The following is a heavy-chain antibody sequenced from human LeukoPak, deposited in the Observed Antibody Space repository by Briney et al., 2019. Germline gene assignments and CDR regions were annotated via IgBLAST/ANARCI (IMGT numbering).Heavy chain of an antibody. CDR2: XXXXXXGGTT. CDR3: ARAYYYDSSAYPYWYFDL. D-gene: IGHD3-22*01. J-gene: IGHJ2*01. V-gene: IGHV3-49*04. CDR1: GFTFGDYA. Sequence: GGSLRLSCTASGFTFGDYAMSWVRQAPGKRLGWVGFXXXXXXGGTTEYAASVKGRFTISRDDSKSIAYMQMNSLKTEDTAVYYCARAYYYDSSAYPYWYFDLWGRGTLVTVSS.